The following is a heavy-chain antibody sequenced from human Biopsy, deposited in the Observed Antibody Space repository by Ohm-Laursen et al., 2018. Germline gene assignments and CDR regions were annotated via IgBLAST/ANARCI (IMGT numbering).Heavy chain of an antibody. CDR2: NTPILGTG. CDR1: GGTFSKYG. Sequence: SSVKVSCKVPGGTFSKYGVNWVRQAPGQGLEWLGGNTPILGTGNYAPMFHGRVTVVADTSTSTATMELRSLRPDDTAVYYCATKLTGYFHHWGQGTLVIVSS. D-gene: IGHD3-9*01. CDR3: ATKLTGYFHH. J-gene: IGHJ1*01. V-gene: IGHV1-69*06.